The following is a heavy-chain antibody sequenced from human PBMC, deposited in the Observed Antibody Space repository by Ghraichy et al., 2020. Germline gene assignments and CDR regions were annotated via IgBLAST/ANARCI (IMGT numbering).Heavy chain of an antibody. CDR3: ARDQGYSSGYYLDS. V-gene: IGHV4-61*01. J-gene: IGHJ4*02. Sequence: SETLSLTCTVSGGSVRSAPYYWSWIRQSPGRGLEYIGYIHYSGSTDYNPSLKSQVTISVDTSKNQVSLKLSSVTAADTALYYCARDQGYSSGYYLDSWGQGTLVTVSS. CDR2: IHYSGST. D-gene: IGHD6-19*01. CDR1: GGSVRSAPYY.